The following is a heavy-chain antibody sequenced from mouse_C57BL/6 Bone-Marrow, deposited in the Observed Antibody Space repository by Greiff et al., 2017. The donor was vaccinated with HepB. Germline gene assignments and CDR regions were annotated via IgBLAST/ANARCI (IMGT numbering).Heavy chain of an antibody. Sequence: EVKLVESEGGLVQPGSSMKLSCTASGFTFSDYYMAWVRQVPEKGLEWVANINYDGSSTYYLDSLKSRFIISRDNAKNILYLQMSSLKSEDTATYYCARDSLYCYGNSYWYFDVWGTGTTVTVSS. J-gene: IGHJ1*03. CDR1: GFTFSDYY. CDR2: INYDGSST. CDR3: ARDSLYCYGNSYWYFDV. D-gene: IGHD1-1*01. V-gene: IGHV5-16*01.